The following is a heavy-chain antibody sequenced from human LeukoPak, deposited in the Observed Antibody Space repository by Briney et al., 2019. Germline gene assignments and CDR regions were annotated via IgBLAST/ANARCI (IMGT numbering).Heavy chain of an antibody. CDR2: IIPILGIA. Sequence: ASVKVSCKASGGTFSSYAISWVRQAPGQGLGWMGRIIPILGIANYAQKFQGRVTITADKSTSTAYMELSSLRSEDTAVYYCARAAAAGLRRFDYWGQGTLVTVSS. J-gene: IGHJ4*02. D-gene: IGHD6-13*01. CDR1: GGTFSSYA. V-gene: IGHV1-69*04. CDR3: ARAAAAGLRRFDY.